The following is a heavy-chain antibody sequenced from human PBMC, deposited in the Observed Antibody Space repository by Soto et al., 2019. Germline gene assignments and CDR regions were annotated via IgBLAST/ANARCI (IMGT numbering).Heavy chain of an antibody. CDR3: ARDYSSSYYYYGMDV. CDR1: GFTFSSYE. Sequence: GGSLSLSYAASGFTFSSYEMNWVRQAPGKGLEWVSYISSSGSTIYYADSVKGRFTISRDNAKNSLYLQMNSLRAEDTAVYYCARDYSSSYYYYGMDVWGQGTTVTVSS. V-gene: IGHV3-48*03. J-gene: IGHJ6*02. CDR2: ISSSGSTI. D-gene: IGHD6-6*01.